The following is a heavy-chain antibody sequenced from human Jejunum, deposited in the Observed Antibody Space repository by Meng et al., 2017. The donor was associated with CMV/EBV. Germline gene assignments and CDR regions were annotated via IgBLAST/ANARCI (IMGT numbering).Heavy chain of an antibody. CDR3: AREVVNSDFDY. CDR2: IYHSGST. Sequence: WVRQPPGKGLEWIGEIYHSGSTNYNPSLKSRVTISVDKSKNQFSLKLSSVTAADTAIYYCAREVVNSDFDYWGQGTLVTVSS. D-gene: IGHD2-21*01. J-gene: IGHJ4*02. V-gene: IGHV4-4*02.